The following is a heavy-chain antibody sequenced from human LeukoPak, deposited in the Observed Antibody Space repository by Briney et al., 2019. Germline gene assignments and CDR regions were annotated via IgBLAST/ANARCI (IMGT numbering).Heavy chain of an antibody. CDR3: ARALGSEFDY. CDR2: INSDASST. J-gene: IGHJ4*02. Sequence: GGSLRLSCAASGFAFSSYWMHWGRQAPGKGLVWVSRINSDASSTSYADSVKGRFTISRDNAKNTLHLQMNSLRAEDTAVYYCARALGSEFDYWGQGTLVTVSS. D-gene: IGHD3-16*01. V-gene: IGHV3-74*01. CDR1: GFAFSSYW.